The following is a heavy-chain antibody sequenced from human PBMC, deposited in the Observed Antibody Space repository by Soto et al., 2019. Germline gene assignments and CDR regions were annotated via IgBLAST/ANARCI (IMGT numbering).Heavy chain of an antibody. CDR2: ISSSTNTI. CDR1: GFTFSSYS. CDR3: ARRYCRGGSCYSGDAFDI. J-gene: IGHJ3*02. D-gene: IGHD2-15*01. V-gene: IGHV3-48*02. Sequence: GGSLRLSCAASGFTFSSYSMNWVRQAPGKGLEWLSYISSSTNTIYYADSVRGRFTISRDNAKNSLYLQMNSLRDEDTAVYYCARRYCRGGSCYSGDAFDIWGQGTMVTVSS.